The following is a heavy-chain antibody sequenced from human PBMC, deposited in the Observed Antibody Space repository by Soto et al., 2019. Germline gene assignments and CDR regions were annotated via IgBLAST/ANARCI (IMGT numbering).Heavy chain of an antibody. Sequence: ASVKVSCKASGYTFTTYYIHWVRQAPGQGLEWMGVINPSGGSINYAQKFQGRVTVTRDASTSTVYMELSSLGSEDTAVYYCARDRGRGGSYYIYFYGMDVWG. J-gene: IGHJ6*02. V-gene: IGHV1-46*01. D-gene: IGHD1-26*01. CDR1: GYTFTTYY. CDR2: INPSGGSI. CDR3: ARDRGRGGSYYIYFYGMDV.